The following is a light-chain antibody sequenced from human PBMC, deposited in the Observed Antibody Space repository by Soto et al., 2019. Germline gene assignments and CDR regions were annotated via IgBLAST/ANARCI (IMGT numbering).Light chain of an antibody. V-gene: IGLV2-14*01. CDR3: SSYTTSNTLL. Sequence: QSALTQPASVSGSPGQSITISCIGTSGDIGGYNYVSWYQQHPGKAPKLMIYDVSDRPSGVSNRFSGSKSGNTASLTISGLRAEDEADYYCSSYTTSNTLLFGGGTKLTVL. J-gene: IGLJ2*01. CDR1: SGDIGGYNY. CDR2: DVS.